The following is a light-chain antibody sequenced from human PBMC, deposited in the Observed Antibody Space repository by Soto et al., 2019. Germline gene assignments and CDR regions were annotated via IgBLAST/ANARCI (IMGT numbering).Light chain of an antibody. CDR2: HSS. CDR1: QSITTH. CDR3: QQYNTWHRT. V-gene: IGKV3-15*01. Sequence: IVMTQSPGTLSLSAGDRATLSRRASQSITTHLAWYQQRPGQAPRLLIYHSSTRATGVQNRFSGSGSGTDFTLTIKRLKSEEMAVYDCQQYNTWHRTFGQGTKGDIK. J-gene: IGKJ1*01.